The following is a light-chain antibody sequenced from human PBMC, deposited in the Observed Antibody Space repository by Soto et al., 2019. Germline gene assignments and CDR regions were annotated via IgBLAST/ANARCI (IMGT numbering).Light chain of an antibody. Sequence: QAVVTQPASVSGSPGQSITISCTGTSSDVWSFNLVSWYQQHPGKAPKLIIYEGAKRPSGVSNRFSGSNSGDTASLTISGLQAEDEADYFCCFYAASITVAFGGGTKLTVL. CDR1: SSDVWSFNL. J-gene: IGLJ3*02. CDR3: CFYAASITVA. CDR2: EGA. V-gene: IGLV2-23*01.